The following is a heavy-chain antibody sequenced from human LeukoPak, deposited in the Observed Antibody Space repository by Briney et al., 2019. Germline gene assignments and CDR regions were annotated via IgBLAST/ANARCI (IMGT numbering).Heavy chain of an antibody. Sequence: ASVKVSCKASGYIFTSYGSISVGQAPVQGREEMGGISAYNGNTNYAQKLQGSVTMTTDPSTTTAYMALRSLSSDDTAVYYCARDLSHRYNYDSRGYYILFDHWGQGTLVTVSS. CDR1: GYIFTSYG. CDR2: ISAYNGNT. CDR3: ARDLSHRYNYDSRGYYILFDH. J-gene: IGHJ4*02. V-gene: IGHV1-18*01. D-gene: IGHD3-22*01.